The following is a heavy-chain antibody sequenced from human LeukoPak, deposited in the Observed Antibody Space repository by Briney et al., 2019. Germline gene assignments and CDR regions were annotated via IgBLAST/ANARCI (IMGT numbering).Heavy chain of an antibody. D-gene: IGHD6-19*01. CDR3: ARDAQNGYSSGWYGSPWFDP. J-gene: IGHJ5*02. CDR1: GYTFTGYY. Sequence: GASVKVSCKASGYTFTGYYMHWVRQAPGQGLEWMGWINPNSGGTNYAQKFQGRVTMTRDTSISTAYMELSRLRSDDTAVYYCARDAQNGYSSGWYGSPWFDPWGQGTLVTVSS. CDR2: INPNSGGT. V-gene: IGHV1-2*02.